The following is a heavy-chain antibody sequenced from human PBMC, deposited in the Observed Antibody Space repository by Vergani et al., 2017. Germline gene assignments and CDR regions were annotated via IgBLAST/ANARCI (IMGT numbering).Heavy chain of an antibody. CDR2: IYYSGTT. V-gene: IGHV4-31*03. Sequence: QVQLQESGPGLVKASQTLSLTCSVSGAYVGSGGYYWSWVRQRPGMGLDWIGYIYYSGTTYYNPSLESRLTISLDTSENHLSLKLTSVTAADTAVYYCARRPKVARYSSGWYAWFDPWGQGTLVTVSS. CDR1: GAYVGSGGYY. CDR3: ARRPKVARYSSGWYAWFDP. D-gene: IGHD6-19*01. J-gene: IGHJ5*02.